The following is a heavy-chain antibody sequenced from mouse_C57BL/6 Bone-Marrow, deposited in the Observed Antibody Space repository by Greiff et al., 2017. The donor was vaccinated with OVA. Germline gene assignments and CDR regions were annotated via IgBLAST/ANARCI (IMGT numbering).Heavy chain of an antibody. CDR2: INPSSGYT. D-gene: IGHD2-1*01. J-gene: IGHJ4*01. Sequence: VQGVESGAELAKPGASVKLSCKASGYTFTSYWMHWVKQRPGQGLEWIGYINPSSGYTKYNQKFKDKATLTADKSSSTAYMQLSSLTYEDSAVYYCARGDGNYLKAMDYWGQGTSVTVSS. V-gene: IGHV1-7*01. CDR1: GYTFTSYW. CDR3: ARGDGNYLKAMDY.